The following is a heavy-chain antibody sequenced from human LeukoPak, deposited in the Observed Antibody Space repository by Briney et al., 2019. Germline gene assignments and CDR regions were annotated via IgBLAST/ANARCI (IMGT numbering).Heavy chain of an antibody. CDR3: AREGYQLPVWWFDP. Sequence: GGSLRLSCAASGFTFSSYAMHWVRQAPGKGLEWVAVISYDGSNKYYADSVKGRFTISRDNSKNTLYLQMNSLRAEDTAVYYCAREGYQLPVWWFDPWGQGTLVTVSS. J-gene: IGHJ5*02. D-gene: IGHD2-2*01. CDR2: ISYDGSNK. CDR1: GFTFSSYA. V-gene: IGHV3-30*04.